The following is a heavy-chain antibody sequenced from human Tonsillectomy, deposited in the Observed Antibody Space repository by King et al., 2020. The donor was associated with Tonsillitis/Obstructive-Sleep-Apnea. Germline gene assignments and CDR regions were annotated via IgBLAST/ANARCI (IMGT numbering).Heavy chain of an antibody. J-gene: IGHJ3*01. CDR3: VRVLDYYDSSGYRAFDL. CDR1: GFTFSSFW. V-gene: IGHV3-7*03. CDR2: IKEDGSEK. Sequence: VQLVESGGGLVQPGGSLRLSCAASGFTFSSFWMTWVRQAPGKGLEWVANIKEDGSEKYYVDSVRGRFTISRDNAKNSLYLQMNSLRAEDTAVYYCVRVLDYYDSSGYRAFDLGGQGTMVTVSS. D-gene: IGHD3-22*01.